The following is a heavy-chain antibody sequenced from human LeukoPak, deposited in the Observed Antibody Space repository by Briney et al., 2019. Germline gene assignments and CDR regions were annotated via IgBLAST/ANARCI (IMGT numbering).Heavy chain of an antibody. V-gene: IGHV5-51*01. J-gene: IGHJ4*02. Sequence: GESLKISCKGSGYSFTSYWIGWVRQMPGKGLEWMGIIFSGDSDPRYNPSFQGQVTISADKSITTAYLQWSSLKASDTAMYYCARRAYRYDYFDYWGQGTLVTVSS. CDR3: ARRAYRYDYFDY. CDR2: IFSGDSDP. D-gene: IGHD5-18*01. CDR1: GYSFTSYW.